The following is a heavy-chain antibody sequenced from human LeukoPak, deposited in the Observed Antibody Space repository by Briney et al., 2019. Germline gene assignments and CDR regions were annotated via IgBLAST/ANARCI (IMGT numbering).Heavy chain of an antibody. CDR1: GFTFSSYD. D-gene: IGHD2-8*02. CDR3: ANPAPGVVYLY. V-gene: IGHV3-23*01. Sequence: QPGGSLRLSCAAPGFTFSSYDMSWVRQAPGKGLEWVSGIRNYGGSTYYADSVKGRFTISRDNSKNTLYLQMNSLRAEDTAVYYCANPAPGVVYLYWGQGTLVTVSS. J-gene: IGHJ4*02. CDR2: IRNYGGST.